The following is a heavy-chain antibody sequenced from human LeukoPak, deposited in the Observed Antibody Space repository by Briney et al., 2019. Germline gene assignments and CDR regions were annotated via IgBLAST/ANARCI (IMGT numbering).Heavy chain of an antibody. CDR2: IYYSGST. D-gene: IGHD2-21*02. CDR1: GGSISSSSYY. V-gene: IGHV4-39*07. J-gene: IGHJ5*02. CDR3: AGSVVVTANWFDP. Sequence: SETLSLTCTVSGGSISSSSYYWGWIRQPPGKGLEWIGSIYYSGSTYYNPSLKSRVTISVDTSKNQFSLKLSSVTAADTAVYYCAGSVVVTANWFDPWGQGTLVTVSS.